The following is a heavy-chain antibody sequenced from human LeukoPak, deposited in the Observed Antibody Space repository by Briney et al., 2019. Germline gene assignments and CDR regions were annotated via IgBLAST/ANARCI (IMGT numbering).Heavy chain of an antibody. J-gene: IGHJ4*02. V-gene: IGHV3-23*01. D-gene: IGHD3-10*01. CDR3: AKTYAGGWCGASAYFDY. CDR1: GFTFSSYA. Sequence: PGGSLRLSCVASGFTFSSYAMSWVRQAPGKGLEWVSAISGSGGSTYYADSVKGRFTISRDNSKNTLYLQMNSLRAEDTAVYYCAKTYAGGWCGASAYFDYWGQGTLVTVSS. CDR2: ISGSGGST.